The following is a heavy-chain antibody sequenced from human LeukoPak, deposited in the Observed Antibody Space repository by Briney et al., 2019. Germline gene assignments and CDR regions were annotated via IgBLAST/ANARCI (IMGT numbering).Heavy chain of an antibody. CDR2: VYYTERT. J-gene: IGHJ4*02. Sequence: SETLSLTCTVSGGSISRYYWSWIRQPPGKGLEWIGYVYYTERTDYNPSLKSRVTISIDTSKNQFSLKLISVTAADTAAYYCASFSDYGGNFFDYWGQGTLVTVSS. D-gene: IGHD4-23*01. V-gene: IGHV4-59*08. CDR1: GGSISRYY. CDR3: ASFSDYGGNFFDY.